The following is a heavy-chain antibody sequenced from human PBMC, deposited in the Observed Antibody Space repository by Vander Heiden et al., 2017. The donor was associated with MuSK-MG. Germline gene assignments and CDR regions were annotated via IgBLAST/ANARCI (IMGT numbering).Heavy chain of an antibody. Sequence: GYSFTSYWIGWVRQMPGKGLEWMGIIYPGDSDTRYSPSFQGQVTISADKSISTAYLQWSSLKASDTAMYYCASRGYSGDDVAVAGKYYYYGMDGWGQGTTGNVS. CDR3: ASRGYSGDDVAVAGKYYYYGMDG. D-gene: IGHD5-12*01. V-gene: IGHV5-51*01. J-gene: IGHJ6*02. CDR2: IYPGDSDT. CDR1: GYSFTSYW.